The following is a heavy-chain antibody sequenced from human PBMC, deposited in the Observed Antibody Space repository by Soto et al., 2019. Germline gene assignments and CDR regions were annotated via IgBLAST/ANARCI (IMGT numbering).Heavy chain of an antibody. J-gene: IGHJ4*02. CDR2: MNPSTGNS. V-gene: IGHV1-8*01. Sequence: ASVKVSCKASGYTFTSYDIYWVRQATGQGLEWMGWMNPSTGNSAYAQKFQGRVTVTSDTSINTVYMELSSLRSEDTAVYYCARRAETNGWNGFGADKYYFDFWGQGTLVTVSS. D-gene: IGHD1-1*01. CDR1: GYTFTSYD. CDR3: ARRAETNGWNGFGADKYYFDF.